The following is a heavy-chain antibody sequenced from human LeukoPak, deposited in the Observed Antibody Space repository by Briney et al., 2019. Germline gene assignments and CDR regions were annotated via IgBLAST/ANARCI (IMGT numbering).Heavy chain of an antibody. J-gene: IGHJ4*02. Sequence: SETLSLTCTVSGGSISSYYWSWIRQPPGKGLEWIGYIYTSGSTNYNPSLKSRVTISVDTSKNQFSLKLSSVTAADTAVYYCARLRRKWSGVDTGDLDYWGQGTLVTVSS. CDR2: IYTSGST. V-gene: IGHV4-4*09. CDR1: GGSISSYY. CDR3: ARLRRKWSGVDTGDLDY. D-gene: IGHD2-8*01.